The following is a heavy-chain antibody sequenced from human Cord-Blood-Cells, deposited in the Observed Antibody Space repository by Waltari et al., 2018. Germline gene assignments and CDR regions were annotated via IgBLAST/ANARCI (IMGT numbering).Heavy chain of an antibody. CDR3: ARAKSTGRGPGLDY. D-gene: IGHD1-26*01. Sequence: VQLVQSGAAGKKPGASVKVSCKASGYTFTGYYIHWVRQAPGQGLAWMGWINPNSGGTNYAQKFQGRVTMTRDTSISTAYMELSRLRSDDTAVYYCARAKSTGRGPGLDYWGQGTLVTVSS. CDR2: INPNSGGT. V-gene: IGHV1-2*02. J-gene: IGHJ4*02. CDR1: GYTFTGYY.